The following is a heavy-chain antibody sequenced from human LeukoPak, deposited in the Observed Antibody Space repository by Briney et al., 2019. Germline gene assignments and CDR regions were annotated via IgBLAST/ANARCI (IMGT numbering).Heavy chain of an antibody. CDR3: ASPGSIGVVVS. V-gene: IGHV4-38-2*02. CDR2: IYYSGST. Sequence: SETLSLTCTVSGYSISSGYYWGWIRQPPGKGLEWIGSIYYSGSTYYNPSLKSRVTISVDTSKNQFSLKLSSVTAADTAVYYCASPGSIGVVVSWGQGTLVTVSS. J-gene: IGHJ4*02. CDR1: GYSISSGYY. D-gene: IGHD2-21*01.